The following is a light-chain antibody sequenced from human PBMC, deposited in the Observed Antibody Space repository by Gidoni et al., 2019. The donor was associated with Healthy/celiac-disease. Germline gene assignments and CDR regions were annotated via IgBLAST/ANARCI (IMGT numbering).Light chain of an antibody. Sequence: VIWITQSPSLLSASTGDQVPISCRMEQGLCSYLAWYQQKPGKAPELLIYAASNLQSGVPSRFSGSGAGTDFTLTISCLQSEDFATYYCQQYYSIPPTFGQGTKVEIK. J-gene: IGKJ1*01. CDR2: AAS. CDR3: QQYYSIPPT. V-gene: IGKV1D-8*01. CDR1: QGLCSY.